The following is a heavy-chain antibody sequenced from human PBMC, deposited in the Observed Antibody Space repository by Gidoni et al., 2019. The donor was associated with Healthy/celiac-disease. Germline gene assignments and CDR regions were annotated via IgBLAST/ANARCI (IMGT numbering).Heavy chain of an antibody. J-gene: IGHJ5*02. D-gene: IGHD3-10*01. CDR1: GGSFSGYY. CDR3: ARTYYYGSGSYSKPNWFDP. CDR2: INHSGST. V-gene: IGHV4-34*01. Sequence: QVQLQQWGAGLLKPSDTLSLTCAVYGGSFSGYYWSWIRQPPGKGLEWIGEINHSGSTNYNPSLKSRVTISVDTSKNQFSLKLSSVTAADTAVYYCARTYYYGSGSYSKPNWFDPWGQGTLVTVSS.